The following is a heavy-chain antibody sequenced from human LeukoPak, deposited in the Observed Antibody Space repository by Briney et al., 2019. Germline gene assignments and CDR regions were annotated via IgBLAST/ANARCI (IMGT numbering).Heavy chain of an antibody. Sequence: SETLSLTCTVSGGSISSYYWSWIRQPAGKGLEWIGRFYTSGSTNYNPSLKSRVTMSVDTSKNQFSLKLSSVTAADTAVYYCAREALIEGFYYYMDVWGKGTTVTVSS. D-gene: IGHD3-22*01. V-gene: IGHV4-4*07. CDR3: AREALIEGFYYYMDV. CDR1: GGSISSYY. CDR2: FYTSGST. J-gene: IGHJ6*03.